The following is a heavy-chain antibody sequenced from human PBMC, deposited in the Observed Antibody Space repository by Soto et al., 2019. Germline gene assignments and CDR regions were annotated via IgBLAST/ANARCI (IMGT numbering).Heavy chain of an antibody. J-gene: IGHJ5*02. CDR3: ASERGPSSCYYPYCFDP. CDR1: GGTFSSYA. V-gene: IGHV1-69*12. D-gene: IGHD3-22*01. Sequence: QVQLVQSGAEVKKPGSSVKVSCKASGGTFSSYAITWVRQAPGQGLEWMGGIIPIFGTANYAQKFQGRVTDAADEYTSTDFRKLSILRCEAAAVYYGASERGPSSCYYPYCFDPWGQVTQGTVSS. CDR2: IIPIFGTA.